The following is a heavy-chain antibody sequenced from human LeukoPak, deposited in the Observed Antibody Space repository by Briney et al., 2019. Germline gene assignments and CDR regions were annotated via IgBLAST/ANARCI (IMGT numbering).Heavy chain of an antibody. CDR3: ATEMGGNALDY. Sequence: GRSLRLSCAASGFTFSSYAMHWVRQAPGKGLEWVAVISYDGSNKYYADSVKGRFTISRDNSKNTLYLQMSSLRAEDTAVYYCATEMGGNALDYWGQGTLVTVSS. D-gene: IGHD4-23*01. J-gene: IGHJ4*01. CDR2: ISYDGSNK. V-gene: IGHV3-30*04. CDR1: GFTFSSYA.